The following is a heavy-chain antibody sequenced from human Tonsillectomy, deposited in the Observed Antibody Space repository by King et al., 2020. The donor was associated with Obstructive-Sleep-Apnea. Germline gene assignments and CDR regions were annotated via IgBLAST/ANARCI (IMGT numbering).Heavy chain of an antibody. J-gene: IGHJ6*02. CDR3: TRDTYYDFWSGYLNYYYGMDV. V-gene: IGHV3-74*01. D-gene: IGHD3-3*01. CDR2: INSDGSST. CDR1: GFTFSSYW. Sequence: VQLVESGGGLVQPGGSLRLSCAASGFTFSSYWMHWVRQAPGKGLVWVSRINSDGSSTSYVDSVKGRFTISRDNAKNTLYLQMNSLRAEDTAVYYCTRDTYYDFWSGYLNYYYGMDVWGQGTTVTVSS.